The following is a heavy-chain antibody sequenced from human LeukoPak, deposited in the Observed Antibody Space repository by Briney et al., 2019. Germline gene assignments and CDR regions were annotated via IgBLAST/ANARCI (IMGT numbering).Heavy chain of an antibody. Sequence: PSETLSLTCPVSGGSIRSSSHYWGWIRQPPGKGLEWIGSIYYSGSTYYNPSLKSRVTISVDMSKNLFSLKLTSVTAADTAVYYCARDHGYGSGSYVLEYWGQGTLVTVSS. CDR1: GGSIRSSSHY. V-gene: IGHV4-39*07. CDR2: IYYSGST. J-gene: IGHJ4*02. CDR3: ARDHGYGSGSYVLEY. D-gene: IGHD3-10*01.